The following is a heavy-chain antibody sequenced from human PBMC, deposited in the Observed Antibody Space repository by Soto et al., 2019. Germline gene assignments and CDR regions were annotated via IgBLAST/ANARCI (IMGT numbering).Heavy chain of an antibody. CDR1: GYTFTNND. CDR3: ARMESFGSLNWFDP. D-gene: IGHD5-18*01. CDR2: MNPGSGDT. V-gene: IGHV1-8*02. J-gene: IGHJ5*02. Sequence: ASVKVSCKASGYTFTNNDVSWVRQATGQGLEWMGWMNPGSGDTWYAQKFQGRVTMTRDISIATAYMELNSLTSEDTAIYYCARMESFGSLNWFDPWGQGTLVTVSS.